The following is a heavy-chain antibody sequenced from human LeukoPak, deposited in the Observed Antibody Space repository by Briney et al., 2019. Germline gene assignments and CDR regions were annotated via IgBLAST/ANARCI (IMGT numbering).Heavy chain of an antibody. CDR2: IYSGGST. V-gene: IGHV3-53*01. J-gene: IGHJ4*02. CDR3: AKDSTSSTLPD. CDR1: GFTVSSNY. Sequence: GGCLRLSCAASGFTVSSNYMSWVRQAPGKGLEWVSVIYSGGSTYYADSVKGRFTISRDNSKNTLYLQMNSLRAEDTAVYYCAKDSTSSTLPDWGQGTLVTVSS. D-gene: IGHD6-13*01.